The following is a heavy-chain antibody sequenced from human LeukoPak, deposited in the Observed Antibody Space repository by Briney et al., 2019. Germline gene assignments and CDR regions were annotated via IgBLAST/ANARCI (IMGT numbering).Heavy chain of an antibody. CDR2: IKQDGSEK. D-gene: IGHD3-22*01. V-gene: IGHV3-7*01. CDR1: GFTFSSYW. CDR3: ARDGDSSGYYYVPPYYFDY. J-gene: IGHJ4*02. Sequence: PGGSLRLSCAASGFTFSSYWMSWVRQAPGKGLEWVANIKQDGSEKYYVDSVKGRFTIPRDNSKNTLYLQMNSLRAEDTAVYYCARDGDSSGYYYVPPYYFDYWGQGTLVTVSS.